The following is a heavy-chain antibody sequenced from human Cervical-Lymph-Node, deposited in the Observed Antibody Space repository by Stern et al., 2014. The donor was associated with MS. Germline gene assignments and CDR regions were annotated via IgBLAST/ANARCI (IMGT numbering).Heavy chain of an antibody. CDR3: ARDYGDYAFDY. Sequence: EVQLEESGAEVKKPGESLKISCKGSGYSFTANWIAWVRQMPGKGPEWMGIIYPGDSDTRYSPSFQGQVTISADKSISTAYLQWSSLKASDTAMYYCARDYGDYAFDYWGQGTLVTVSS. D-gene: IGHD4-17*01. CDR1: GYSFTANW. J-gene: IGHJ4*02. CDR2: IYPGDSDT. V-gene: IGHV5-51*01.